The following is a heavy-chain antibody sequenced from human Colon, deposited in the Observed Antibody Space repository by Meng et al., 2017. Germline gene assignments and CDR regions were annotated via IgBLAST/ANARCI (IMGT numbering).Heavy chain of an antibody. J-gene: IGHJ3*02. CDR3: ARDGEYGSAFLPRVDAFQI. V-gene: IGHV4-59*01. D-gene: IGHD6-19*01. CDR1: GGSFSRYY. Sequence: ESLKISCSVSGGSFSRYYWSWIRQSPGKGPEWIGYIYYTGNTNYNPSFKSRVSISLDTSKNQFSLNLTSVTSADTAVYYCARDGEYGSAFLPRVDAFQIWGQGTKVTVSS. CDR2: IYYTGNT.